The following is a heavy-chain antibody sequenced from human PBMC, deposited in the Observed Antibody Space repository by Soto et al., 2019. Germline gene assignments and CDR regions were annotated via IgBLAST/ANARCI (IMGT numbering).Heavy chain of an antibody. CDR2: VLYDGSNK. CDR1: GFTFSSYA. J-gene: IGHJ3*02. V-gene: IGHV3-30-3*01. D-gene: IGHD6-19*01. CDR3: ARETSSGWRTFDM. Sequence: PGGSLRLSCAASGFTFSSYAMRWARQAPGKGLEWVAVVLYDGSNKYYADSVRGRFTISRDNPKNTLYLQMNSLRDEDTAVYYCARETSSGWRTFDMWGQGTMVTVSS.